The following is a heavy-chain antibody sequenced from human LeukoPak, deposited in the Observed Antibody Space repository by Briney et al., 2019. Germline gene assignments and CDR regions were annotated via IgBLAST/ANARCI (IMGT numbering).Heavy chain of an antibody. CDR2: ITGDGRKT. Sequence: TGRSLRLSCAASGFIFSSYSMNWVRQAPGKGLEWVACITGDGRKTYHADSVKGRFTISRDDSKNTIYLQMSSLTPEDTAVYYCAKDEAAWGQGTMVTVSS. D-gene: IGHD6-25*01. CDR1: GFIFSSYS. J-gene: IGHJ3*01. V-gene: IGHV3-30*04. CDR3: AKDEAA.